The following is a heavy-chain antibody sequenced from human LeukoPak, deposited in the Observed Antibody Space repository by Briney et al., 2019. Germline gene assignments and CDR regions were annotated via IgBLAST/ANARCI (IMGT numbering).Heavy chain of an antibody. CDR1: GFIFKNFA. CDR3: VKVDYFDLLWGTPSTRLFNH. J-gene: IGHJ5*02. V-gene: IGHV3-23*01. Sequence: PGGSLRLSCVASGFIFKNFAMGWVRQAPGKGLQWVSGLSGGGGSAYYAESVRGRFIISRDNSKSSLYLQMDNLRLEDAARYFCVKVDYFDLLWGTPSTRLFNHWGQGILVAVSS. CDR2: LSGGGGSA. D-gene: IGHD3-9*01.